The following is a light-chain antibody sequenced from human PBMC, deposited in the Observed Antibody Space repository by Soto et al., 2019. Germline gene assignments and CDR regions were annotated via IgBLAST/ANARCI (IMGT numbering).Light chain of an antibody. J-gene: IGLJ2*01. CDR3: SSYAGTSVI. CDR1: STDVGGYDF. V-gene: IGLV2-11*01. Sequence: QSVLTQPRSVSGSPGQSVSLSCTGNSTDVGGYDFVSWYQQHPGKAPKLLIYDVSRRPSGVPDRFSGSKSGYTAFLTLSGLQAEDEADYYCSSYAGTSVIFGGGTKVTVL. CDR2: DVS.